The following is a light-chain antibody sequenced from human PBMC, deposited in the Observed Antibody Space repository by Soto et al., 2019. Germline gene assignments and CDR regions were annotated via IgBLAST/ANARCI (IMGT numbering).Light chain of an antibody. V-gene: IGKV3-20*01. CDR3: QQYGSSPRT. J-gene: IGKJ3*01. CDR1: QSLSSNY. CDR2: GAS. Sequence: EIVLTQSPGTLSLSPGERATLSCRASQSLSSNYLAWYQQTPGQAPRLLIYGASSRATGIPDRFSGSGSGTDFTLTISRLEPEDFAVYYCQQYGSSPRTFGPGHKVDIK.